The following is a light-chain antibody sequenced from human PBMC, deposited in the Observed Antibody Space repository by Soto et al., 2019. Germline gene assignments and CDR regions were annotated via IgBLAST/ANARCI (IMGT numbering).Light chain of an antibody. CDR2: VAS. J-gene: IGKJ2*01. CDR1: QGVSSY. CDR3: QQRSDWPLT. V-gene: IGKV3-11*01. Sequence: EIVLTQSPATLSLSPWERATLSCRASQGVSSYLAWFQQKPGQSPRLLIYVASTWATGIAARFSGSGSGTDFTLTSSGLEPEDFAVYYCQQRSDWPLTFGQGTKLEIK.